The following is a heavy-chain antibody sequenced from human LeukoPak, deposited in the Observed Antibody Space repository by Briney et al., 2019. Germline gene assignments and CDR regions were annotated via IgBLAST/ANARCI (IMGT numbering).Heavy chain of an antibody. D-gene: IGHD3-10*01. CDR3: ARGGIPTGPYYYFYYMDV. CDR2: ISYDGNNK. V-gene: IGHV3-30*01. J-gene: IGHJ6*03. CDR1: GFTFSRNV. Sequence: GSSLRLSCAASGFTFSRNVMHWVRQSPGKGLEWVALISYDGNNKFYADSVKGRFTISRDNSRNTLYLQMNSLRGEDAAVYSCARGGIPTGPYYYFYYMDVWGKGTAVTVSS.